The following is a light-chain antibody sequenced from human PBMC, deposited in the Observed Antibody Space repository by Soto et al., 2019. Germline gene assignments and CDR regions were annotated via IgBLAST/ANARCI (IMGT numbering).Light chain of an antibody. CDR3: QQSYGTTQWT. J-gene: IGKJ1*01. CDR1: QSISSY. Sequence: DIPLPQSPSSLSASLGGRVTITCRSSQSISSYLNWYQQKPGKAPKLLIYAASSLQSGVPSRFSGSGSGTDFTLTISSLQPEDFATYYCQQSYGTTQWTFGQGTKVDIK. V-gene: IGKV1-39*01. CDR2: AAS.